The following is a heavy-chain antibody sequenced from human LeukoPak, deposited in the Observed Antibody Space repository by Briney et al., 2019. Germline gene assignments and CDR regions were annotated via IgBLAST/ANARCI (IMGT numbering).Heavy chain of an antibody. CDR2: IYTSGST. Sequence: MTSETLSLTCTASGGSISSYYWSWIRQPAGKGLEWIGRIYTSGSTNYNPSLKSRVTMSVDTSKNQFSLKLSSVTAADTAVYYCAILTSMYGEGDYWGQGTLVTVSS. CDR1: GGSISSYY. CDR3: AILTSMYGEGDY. D-gene: IGHD4-17*01. V-gene: IGHV4-4*07. J-gene: IGHJ4*02.